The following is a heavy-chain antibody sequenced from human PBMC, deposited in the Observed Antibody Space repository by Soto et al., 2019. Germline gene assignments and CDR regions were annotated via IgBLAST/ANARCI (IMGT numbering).Heavy chain of an antibody. CDR1: GFTFSSYS. CDR2: ISSSSSTI. D-gene: IGHD6-19*01. J-gene: IGHJ4*02. Sequence: EVQLVESGGGLVQPGGSLRLSCAASGFTFSSYSMNWVRQAPGKGREWVSYISSSSSTIYYADSVKGRFTISRDNAKNSLYLQMNSLRAEDTAVYYCAREGIAVAGEFDYWGQGTLVTVSS. V-gene: IGHV3-48*01. CDR3: AREGIAVAGEFDY.